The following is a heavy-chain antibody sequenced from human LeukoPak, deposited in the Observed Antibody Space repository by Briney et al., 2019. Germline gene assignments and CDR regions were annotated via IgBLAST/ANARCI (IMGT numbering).Heavy chain of an antibody. J-gene: IGHJ4*02. V-gene: IGHV3-23*01. CDR3: TEDQRGYGRIVDY. CDR2: ISGSGSST. CDR1: GFTFSYYA. Sequence: GGSLRLSCAASGFTFSYYAMSWVRQAPGKGLEWVSSISGSGSSTYYADSVKGRFTISRDNSKNTLYLQMNSLRAEDTAVYYCTEDQRGYGRIVDYWGQGTLVTISS. D-gene: IGHD3-10*01.